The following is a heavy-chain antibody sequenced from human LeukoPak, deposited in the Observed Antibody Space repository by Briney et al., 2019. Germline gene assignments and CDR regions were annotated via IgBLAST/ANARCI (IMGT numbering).Heavy chain of an antibody. J-gene: IGHJ4*02. Sequence: GGSLRLSWAASGFIFNNYAMSWVRQAPGKGLEWVSSISGTGATTYYADSVKGRFAISRDNSKNTLYLQMSSLRAEDTAVYYCAKDQIFGDLDDYRGQGTLVTVSS. CDR2: ISGTGATT. CDR1: GFIFNNYA. V-gene: IGHV3-23*01. CDR3: AKDQIFGDLDDY. D-gene: IGHD3-10*01.